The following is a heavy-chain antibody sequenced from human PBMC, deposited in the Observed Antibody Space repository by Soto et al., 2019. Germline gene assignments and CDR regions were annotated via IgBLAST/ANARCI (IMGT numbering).Heavy chain of an antibody. CDR3: VKDRDSNSWPSRDV. J-gene: IGHJ6*02. Sequence: QVHLVQSGAEVKKPGASVNVSCKTSGYTFTRNGISWVRQAPGHGREWMGWISPNSGNIKYAQKLQGRVIMTTDTTTSTAYMELRSLRFDDTAVYYCVKDRDSNSWPSRDVWGPGTTVTVSS. CDR1: GYTFTRNG. CDR2: ISPNSGNI. D-gene: IGHD3-22*01. V-gene: IGHV1-18*01.